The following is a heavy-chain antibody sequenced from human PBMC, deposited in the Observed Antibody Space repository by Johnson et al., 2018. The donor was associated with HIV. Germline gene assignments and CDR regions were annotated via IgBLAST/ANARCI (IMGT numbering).Heavy chain of an antibody. CDR3: AEDRDSSSPNDAFDI. CDR2: ISYDGSNK. D-gene: IGHD6-6*01. J-gene: IGHJ3*02. V-gene: IGHV3-30-3*01. CDR1: GFTFSSYA. Sequence: QVQLVESGGGVVQPGRSLRLSCAASGFTFSSYAMHWVRQAPGKGLEWVAVISYDGSNKYYADSVKGRFTISRDNSKNTLYLQMNSLRAEDTAVYYCAEDRDSSSPNDAFDIWGQGTMVTVSS.